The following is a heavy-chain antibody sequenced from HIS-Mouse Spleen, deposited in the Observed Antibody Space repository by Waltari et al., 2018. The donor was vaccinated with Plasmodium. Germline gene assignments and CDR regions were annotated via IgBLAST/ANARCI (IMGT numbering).Heavy chain of an antibody. D-gene: IGHD5-12*01. CDR1: GFTFDDYA. CDR3: ARDRRGYWYFDL. J-gene: IGHJ2*01. CDR2: ISWNSGSI. V-gene: IGHV3-9*01. Sequence: EVQLVESGGGLVQPGRSLRLSCAASGFTFDDYAMHWVRQAPGKGLEWVSGISWNSGSIGYADSVKGRFTISRDNAKNSLYLQMNSLRAEDTALYYCARDRRGYWYFDLWGRGTLVTVSS.